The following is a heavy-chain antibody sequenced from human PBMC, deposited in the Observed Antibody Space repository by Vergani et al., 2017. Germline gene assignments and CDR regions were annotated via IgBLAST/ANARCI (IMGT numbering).Heavy chain of an antibody. CDR3: AKSPHGYTYGGYISQVDA. D-gene: IGHD5-18*01. V-gene: IGHV3-7*01. J-gene: IGHJ5*02. Sequence: EVQLVASGGGLVQRGGSLRLSCEASGFTFSNLWMTWVRQAPGKGLEWVANIKYDGSKKNYVDSVKGRFTISRDNAKNSLYLQMNNLRVEDTAVYFCAKSPHGYTYGGYISQVDAWGQGTLVTVSS. CDR2: IKYDGSKK. CDR1: GFTFSNLW.